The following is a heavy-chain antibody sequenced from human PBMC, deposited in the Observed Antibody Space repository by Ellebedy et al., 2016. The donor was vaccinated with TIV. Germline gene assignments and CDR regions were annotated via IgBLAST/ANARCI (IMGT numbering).Heavy chain of an antibody. CDR2: IYYSGST. D-gene: IGHD3-9*01. J-gene: IGHJ4*02. V-gene: IGHV4-59*08. Sequence: MPSETLSLTCNVSGGSISSFYWSWIRQPPGKGLEWSGYIYYSGSTNYNPSLKSRVSISLDTSKNQFSLRLSPVTAADTAVYYCARLFGAYWVDDILTGPLDYWGQGTLVTVSS. CDR1: GGSISSFY. CDR3: ARLFGAYWVDDILTGPLDY.